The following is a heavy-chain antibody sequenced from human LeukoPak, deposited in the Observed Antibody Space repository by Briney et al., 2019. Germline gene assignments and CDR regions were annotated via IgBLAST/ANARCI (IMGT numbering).Heavy chain of an antibody. CDR1: GFRFSIYA. Sequence: GGSLRLSCAASGFRFSIYAMSWVRQAPGKGLEWVSAISGSGGSTYYADSVRGRFTISRDNSKNTLYLQMNSLRAEDAAVYYCAKDYQTIFGVVTTNTGDYFNYWGQGTLVTVSS. V-gene: IGHV3-23*01. CDR3: AKDYQTIFGVVTTNTGDYFNY. J-gene: IGHJ4*02. CDR2: ISGSGGST. D-gene: IGHD3-3*01.